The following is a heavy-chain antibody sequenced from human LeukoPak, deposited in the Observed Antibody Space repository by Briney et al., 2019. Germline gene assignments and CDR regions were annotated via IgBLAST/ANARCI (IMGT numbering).Heavy chain of an antibody. CDR2: INPSGGST. V-gene: IGHV1-46*01. CDR1: GGTFSSYA. CDR3: ARAPIGP. Sequence: ASVKVSCKASGGTFSSYAISWVRQAPGQGLEWMGIINPSGGSTSYAQKFQGRVTMTRDTSTSTVYMELSSLRSEDTAVYYCARAPIGPWGQGTLVTVSS. J-gene: IGHJ5*02.